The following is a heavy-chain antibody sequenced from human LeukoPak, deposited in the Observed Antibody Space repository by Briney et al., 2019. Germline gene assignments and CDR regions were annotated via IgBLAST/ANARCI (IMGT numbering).Heavy chain of an antibody. D-gene: IGHD5-12*01. Sequence: SETLSLTCAVSGYSISSGYYWGWIRQPPGKGLEWIGSIYHSGSTYYNPSLRSRVTISVDTSKNQFSLKLSSVTAADTAVYYCARHRLPTGVFDYWGQGTLVTVSS. J-gene: IGHJ4*02. CDR3: ARHRLPTGVFDY. CDR1: GYSISSGYY. V-gene: IGHV4-38-2*01. CDR2: IYHSGST.